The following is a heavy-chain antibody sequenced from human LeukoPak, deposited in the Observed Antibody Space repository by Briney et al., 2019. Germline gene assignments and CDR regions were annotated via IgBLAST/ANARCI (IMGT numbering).Heavy chain of an antibody. CDR2: IKSKTDGGTT. CDR3: STWVWYSTSWTDY. Sequence: GGSLRLSCAASGFTVSSNYMSWVREAPGKGLEWVGRIKSKTDGGTTDYAAPVKGRFTISRDDSKNTLYLQMNSLKTEDTAVYYCSTWVWYSTSWTDYWGQGILVTVSS. CDR1: GFTVSSNY. D-gene: IGHD6-6*01. V-gene: IGHV3-15*01. J-gene: IGHJ4*02.